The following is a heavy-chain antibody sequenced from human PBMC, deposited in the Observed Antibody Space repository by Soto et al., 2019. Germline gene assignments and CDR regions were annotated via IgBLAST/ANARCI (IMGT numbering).Heavy chain of an antibody. V-gene: IGHV4-59*01. CDR1: GDSISSYY. J-gene: IGHJ5*02. CDR3: ARGYDWFDP. D-gene: IGHD5-12*01. CDR2: IYYSGST. Sequence: SETLSLTCTVSGDSISSYYWSLIRQPPGKGLEWIGYIYYSGSTNYNPSLKSRVTISLDTSKNQFSLKVSSVTAADTAVYYCARGYDWFDPWGQGTLVTVSS.